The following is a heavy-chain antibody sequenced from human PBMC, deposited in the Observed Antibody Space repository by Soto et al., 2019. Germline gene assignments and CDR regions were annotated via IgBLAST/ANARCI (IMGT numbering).Heavy chain of an antibody. CDR2: IYHSGST. J-gene: IGHJ5*02. CDR3: ARTKSHCSGDCNSDRFDP. Sequence: PSETLSLTCAVSGGSISSGGYSWSWIRQPPGKGLEWIGYIYHSGSTYYNPSLKSRVTISVDRSKDQFPLKLSSVTAADTAVYYCARTKSHCSGDCNSDRFDPSGQGTLVTVYS. V-gene: IGHV4-30-2*01. D-gene: IGHD2-21*02. CDR1: GGSISSGGYS.